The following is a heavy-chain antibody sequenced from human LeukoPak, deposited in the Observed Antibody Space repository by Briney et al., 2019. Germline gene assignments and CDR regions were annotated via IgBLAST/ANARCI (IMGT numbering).Heavy chain of an antibody. V-gene: IGHV4-61*02. D-gene: IGHD3-22*01. CDR3: ARDRDSSGLDALDI. CDR1: GGSISSGSYY. CDR2: IYTSGST. J-gene: IGHJ3*02. Sequence: SQTLSLTCTVSGGSISSGSYYWSWIRQPAGKGLEWIGRIYTSGSTNYNPSLKSRVTISVDTSKNQFSLKLSSVTAADTAVYYCARDRDSSGLDALDIWGQGTMVTVSS.